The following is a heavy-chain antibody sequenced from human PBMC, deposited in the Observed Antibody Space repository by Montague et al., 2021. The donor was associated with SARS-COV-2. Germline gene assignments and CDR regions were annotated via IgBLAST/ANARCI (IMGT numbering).Heavy chain of an antibody. J-gene: IGHJ5*02. CDR3: ARLEAGDCSGGSCYSSWFDP. V-gene: IGHV4-61*05. CDR1: GGSISSSSYY. Sequence: SETLSLTCTVSGGSISSSSYYWSWLRQPPGKGLEWIGYIYYSGSTNYNPSLKSRVTISVDTSKNQFSLKLSSVTAADTAVYYCARLEAGDCSGGSCYSSWFDPWGQGTLVTVSS. D-gene: IGHD2-15*01. CDR2: IYYSGST.